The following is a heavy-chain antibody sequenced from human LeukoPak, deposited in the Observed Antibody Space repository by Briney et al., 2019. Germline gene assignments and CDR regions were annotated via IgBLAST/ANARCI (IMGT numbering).Heavy chain of an antibody. CDR3: ATLGDRYCSSTSCYTGFDY. CDR1: GGSISSYY. Sequence: PSETLSLTCTVSGGSISSYYWSWIRQPPGKGLEWIGYIYYSGSTNYNPSLKSRVTISVDTSKNQFSLKLSSVTAADTAVYYCATLGDRYCSSTSCYTGFDYWGQGTLVTVS. D-gene: IGHD2-2*02. CDR2: IYYSGST. V-gene: IGHV4-59*01. J-gene: IGHJ4*02.